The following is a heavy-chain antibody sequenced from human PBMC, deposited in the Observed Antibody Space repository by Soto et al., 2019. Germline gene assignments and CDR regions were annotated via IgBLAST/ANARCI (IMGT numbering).Heavy chain of an antibody. D-gene: IGHD6-6*01. CDR3: ARDGGYSSSFWFAP. V-gene: IGHV4-59*01. Sequence: SETLSLTCTVSGGSISSYYWSWIRQPPGKGLEWIGYIYYSGSTNYNPSLKSRVTISVDTSKNQFSLKLSSVTAADTAVYYCARDGGYSSSFWFAPWGQGTLVTVSS. CDR2: IYYSGST. J-gene: IGHJ5*02. CDR1: GGSISSYY.